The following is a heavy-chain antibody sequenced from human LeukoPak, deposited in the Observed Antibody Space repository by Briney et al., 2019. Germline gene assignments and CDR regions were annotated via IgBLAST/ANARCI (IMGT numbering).Heavy chain of an antibody. CDR1: GYSISSDYY. D-gene: IGHD3-22*01. Sequence: SETLSLTCTVPGYSISSDYYWGWIRQPPGKGLEWIGSIYHSGSTYYKPSLKSRVTILVDSSKNQFSLKLSSVTAADTAVYYCARLRISGYYYWGQGTLVTVSS. CDR2: IYHSGST. J-gene: IGHJ4*02. V-gene: IGHV4-38-2*02. CDR3: ARLRISGYYY.